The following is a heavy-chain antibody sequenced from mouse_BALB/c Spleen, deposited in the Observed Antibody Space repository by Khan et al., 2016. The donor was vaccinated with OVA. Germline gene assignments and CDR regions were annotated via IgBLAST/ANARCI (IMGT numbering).Heavy chain of an antibody. J-gene: IGHJ2*01. CDR2: ISSGSSTI. CDR1: GFTFSRFG. CDR3: ARDSNFDY. V-gene: IGHV5-17*02. Sequence: EVQLVESGGGLVQPGGSRKLSCAASGFTFSRFGMHWVRQAPEKGLEWVAYISSGSSTIYYGDTVKGRFTISRDNPKNTLFLQMTSLRSEDTAMYYCARDSNFDYWGQGTTHTVSS.